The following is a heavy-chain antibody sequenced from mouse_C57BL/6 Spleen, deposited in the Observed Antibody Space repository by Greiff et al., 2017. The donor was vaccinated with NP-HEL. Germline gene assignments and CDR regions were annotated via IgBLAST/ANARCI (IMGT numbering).Heavy chain of an antibody. CDR3: ARLLYYGSTHYYAMDY. CDR1: GFTFSSYG. CDR2: ISSGGSYT. Sequence: DVQLVESGGDLVKPGGSLKLSCAASGFTFSSYGMSWVRQTPDKRLEWVATISSGGSYTYYPDSVKGRFTISRDNAKNTLYLQMSSLKSEDTAMYYCARLLYYGSTHYYAMDYWGQGTSVTVSS. D-gene: IGHD1-1*01. V-gene: IGHV5-6*01. J-gene: IGHJ4*01.